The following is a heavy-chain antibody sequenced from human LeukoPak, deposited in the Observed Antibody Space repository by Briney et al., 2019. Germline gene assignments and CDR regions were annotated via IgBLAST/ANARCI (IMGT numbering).Heavy chain of an antibody. CDR2: IRYDGSNK. Sequence: PGGSLRLSCAASGFTFSSYWMHWVRQAPGKGLEWVAFIRYDGSNKYYADSVKGRFTISRDNSKNTLYLQMNSLRAEDTAVYYCAKEGDYYDSSGYYDFLWYFDYWGQGTLVTVSS. CDR1: GFTFSSYW. J-gene: IGHJ4*02. V-gene: IGHV3-30*02. CDR3: AKEGDYYDSSGYYDFLWYFDY. D-gene: IGHD3-22*01.